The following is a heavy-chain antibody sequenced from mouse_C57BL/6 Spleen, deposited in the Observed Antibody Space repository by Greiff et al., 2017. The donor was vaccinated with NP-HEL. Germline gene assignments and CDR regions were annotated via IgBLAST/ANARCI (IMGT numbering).Heavy chain of an antibody. D-gene: IGHD2-2*01. J-gene: IGHJ4*01. CDR3: ARYGYNYAMDY. V-gene: IGHV1-82*01. CDR2: IYPGDGDT. CDR1: GYAFSSSW. Sequence: QVQLQQSGPELVKPGASVKISCKASGYAFSSSWMNWVKQRPGKGLEWIGRIYPGDGDTNYNGKFKGKATLTVDKSSSTAYMQLSSLTSEDSAVYFCARYGYNYAMDYWGQGTSVTVSS.